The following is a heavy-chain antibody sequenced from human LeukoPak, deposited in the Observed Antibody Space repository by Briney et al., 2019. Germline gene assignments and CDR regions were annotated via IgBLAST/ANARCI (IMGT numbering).Heavy chain of an antibody. D-gene: IGHD3-22*01. V-gene: IGHV4-38-2*02. Sequence: SETLSLTCTVSGYSISSGYYWGCIRPSPGKVLEWIGIIYHSGRTYYNPSLKSRVTISVETSKNQLSLKLSSVTAADTAVYYCTGKYYYDRSGYYYADYWGQGHLVTVSS. CDR1: GYSISSGYY. CDR2: IYHSGRT. CDR3: TGKYYYDRSGYYYADY. J-gene: IGHJ4*02.